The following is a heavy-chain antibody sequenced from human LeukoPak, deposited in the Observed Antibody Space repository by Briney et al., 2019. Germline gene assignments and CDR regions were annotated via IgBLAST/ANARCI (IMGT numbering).Heavy chain of an antibody. CDR1: GFTFSSYA. D-gene: IGHD6-19*01. CDR3: AKDQTYSSGWFDY. V-gene: IGHV3-23*01. J-gene: IGHJ4*02. Sequence: GGSLRLSCAASGFTFSSYAMSWVRQAPGKGLEGVSAISGSGGSTYYADSVKGRFTISRDNSKNTLYLQMNSLRAEDTAVYYCAKDQTYSSGWFDYWGQGTLVTVSS. CDR2: ISGSGGST.